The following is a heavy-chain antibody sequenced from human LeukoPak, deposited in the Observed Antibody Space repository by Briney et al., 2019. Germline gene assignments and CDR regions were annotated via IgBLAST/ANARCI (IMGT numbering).Heavy chain of an antibody. CDR3: AAAGLGVAHWFSS. CDR2: LPYDGSYN. V-gene: IGHV3-30*02. Sequence: PGGSLRLSCAASGFIFTDYWMHWVRQAPGKGLEWVAWLPYDGSYNSTAASLKGRFAISKDISKNTLYLDMDSLTPEDTAVYYCAAAGLGVAHWFSSWGQGTLVIVSS. CDR1: GFIFTDYW. J-gene: IGHJ5*01. D-gene: IGHD2-15*01.